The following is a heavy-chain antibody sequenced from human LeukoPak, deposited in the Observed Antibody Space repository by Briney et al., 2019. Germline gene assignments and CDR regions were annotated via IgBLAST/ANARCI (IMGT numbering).Heavy chain of an antibody. J-gene: IGHJ4*02. Sequence: GGSLRLSCAASGFTFSRYATNWVRQAPGKGLEWVSYINTDSSDIHYADSVKGRFTISRDNARSTLYLQLSSLRAEDSAVYYCARDTFQPGLIDSWGQGTLVTVSS. CDR3: ARDTFQPGLIDS. V-gene: IGHV3-21*05. D-gene: IGHD2-2*01. CDR2: INTDSSDI. CDR1: GFTFSRYA.